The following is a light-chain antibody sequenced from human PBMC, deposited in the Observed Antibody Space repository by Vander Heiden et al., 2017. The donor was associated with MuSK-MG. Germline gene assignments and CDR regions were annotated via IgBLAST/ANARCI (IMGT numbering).Light chain of an antibody. CDR2: ATD. CDR3: LLHYSGPAV. J-gene: IGLJ3*02. CDR1: TGPADPGPY. Sequence: AVWTQVPPLTLSPGGTVTPTCGSNTGPADPGPYPYCIHQRPGQAPRTLIFATDNKHSWTPDRFAGSVLGGRAALALSGALPEDEADYYCLLHYSGPAVFGGGTKLTVL. V-gene: IGLV7-46*01.